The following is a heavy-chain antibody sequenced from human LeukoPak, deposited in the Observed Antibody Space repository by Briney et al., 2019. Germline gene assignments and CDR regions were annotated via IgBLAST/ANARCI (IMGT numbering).Heavy chain of an antibody. CDR2: IYPGDSDT. V-gene: IGHV5-51*01. J-gene: IGHJ4*02. CDR1: GYNSDNYL. D-gene: IGHD4-17*01. Sequence: GESLKISCQAFGYNSDNYLIAWVRQMPGKGLDWMGLIYPGDSDTRYRPSFQGQVTISADKSISTAYVQWSSLKASDTAIYYCARNYGYDYWGQGTLVTVSS. CDR3: ARNYGYDY.